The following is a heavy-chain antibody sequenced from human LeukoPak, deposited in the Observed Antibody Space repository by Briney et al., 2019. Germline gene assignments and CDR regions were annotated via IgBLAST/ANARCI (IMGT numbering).Heavy chain of an antibody. D-gene: IGHD1-26*01. CDR2: ISSSSSHI. J-gene: IGHJ5*02. Sequence: GGSLRLSCAASGFTFSSYSMNWVRQAPGKGLEWVSSISSSSSHIYYADSVKGRFTISRDNAKNSLYLQMNSLRAEDTAVYYCASSGSYTGRWFDPWGQGTLVTVSS. V-gene: IGHV3-21*01. CDR1: GFTFSSYS. CDR3: ASSGSYTGRWFDP.